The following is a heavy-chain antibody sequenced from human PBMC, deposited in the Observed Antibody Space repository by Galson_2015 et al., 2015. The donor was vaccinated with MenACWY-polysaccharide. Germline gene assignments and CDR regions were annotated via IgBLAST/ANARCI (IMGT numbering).Heavy chain of an antibody. CDR2: ISYDGSDK. Sequence: SLRLSCAASGFPFSSYAIHWVRQAPGKGLEWVAVISYDGSDKYYADSVKGRFTISRDNPKNTLYLQMNSPRAEDTAVYYCAKPFYGGNSYGAFNIWGQGTMVTVSS. V-gene: IGHV3-30*18. CDR3: AKPFYGGNSYGAFNI. J-gene: IGHJ3*02. CDR1: GFPFSSYA. D-gene: IGHD4-23*01.